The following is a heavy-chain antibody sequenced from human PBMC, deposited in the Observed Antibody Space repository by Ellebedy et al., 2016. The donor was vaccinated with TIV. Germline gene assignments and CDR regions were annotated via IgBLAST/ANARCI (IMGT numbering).Heavy chain of an antibody. CDR1: GGAISSNTYY. CDR3: AKLAFSWGSWFDS. Sequence: MPSETLSLTCTVTGGAISSNTYYWAWIRQPPGKGLEWIGRINYSGTTSYNASLKSRIAITVELSNNQFSLILSSVPAADTAVYYCAKLAFSWGSWFDSWGQGTLVTVSS. J-gene: IGHJ5*01. D-gene: IGHD2/OR15-2a*01. V-gene: IGHV4-39*01. CDR2: INYSGTT.